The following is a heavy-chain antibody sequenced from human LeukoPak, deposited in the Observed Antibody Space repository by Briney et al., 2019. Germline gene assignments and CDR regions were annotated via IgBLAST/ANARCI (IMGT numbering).Heavy chain of an antibody. J-gene: IGHJ4*02. D-gene: IGHD6-19*01. CDR3: AKDVVGQQWPENY. Sequence: PGGSLRLSCTASGFTFSSYGIHWVRQAPGKGLEWVAFIQYDASEKKYVDSVEGRFTISRDNSKNTLYLQMNSLRGEDTAVYYCAKDVVGQQWPENYWGQGTLVTVSS. V-gene: IGHV3-30*02. CDR2: IQYDASEK. CDR1: GFTFSSYG.